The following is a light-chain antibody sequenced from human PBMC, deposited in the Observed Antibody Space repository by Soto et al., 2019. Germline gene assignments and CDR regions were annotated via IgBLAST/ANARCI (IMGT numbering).Light chain of an antibody. V-gene: IGKV3-15*01. J-gene: IGKJ1*01. CDR2: GAS. Sequence: EIVMTQSPATLSVSPGERATLSCRASQSVAGNLAWYQHKPGQAPRLLIYGASTGATGIPARFSGSGSGTESTLTISSLQSGDFAVYYCQQYNSWPGTFGQGTKVDIK. CDR3: QQYNSWPGT. CDR1: QSVAGN.